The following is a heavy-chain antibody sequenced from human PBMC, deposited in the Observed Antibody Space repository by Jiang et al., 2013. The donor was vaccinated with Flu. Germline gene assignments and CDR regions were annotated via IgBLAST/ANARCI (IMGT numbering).Heavy chain of an antibody. CDR1: GFTFSNYE. D-gene: IGHD4-17*01. CDR2: ISASGSTI. V-gene: IGHV3-48*03. Sequence: PRGSRRDSPRAASGFTFSNYEMNWVRQAPGKGLEWISYISASGSTIYYADSVKGRFTISRDNAKNSLYLQMNSMRAEDTALYYCARDNDGDYYFDYWGQGTLATVSS. CDR3: ARDNDGDYYFDY. J-gene: IGHJ4*02.